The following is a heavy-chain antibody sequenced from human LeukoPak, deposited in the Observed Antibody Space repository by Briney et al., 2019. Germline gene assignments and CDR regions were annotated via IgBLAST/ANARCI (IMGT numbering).Heavy chain of an antibody. J-gene: IGHJ5*02. CDR2: LYWDDDK. D-gene: IGHD2-15*01. Sequence: SGPTQAQPTNTLTQTCTFSGVSLTISGGRVAWIGHPPGKALERLTLLYWDDDKRYSPSLESMLTVTRDTYKTQVVLTMSKMDPVDTATYCCAHYRPLTGGGTGFDPWGQGTMVTVSS. CDR1: GVSLTISGGR. V-gene: IGHV2-5*02. CDR3: AHYRPLTGGGTGFDP.